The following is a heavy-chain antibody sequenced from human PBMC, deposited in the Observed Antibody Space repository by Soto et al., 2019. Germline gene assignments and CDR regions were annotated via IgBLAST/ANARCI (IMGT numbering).Heavy chain of an antibody. CDR1: GYTFTSYC. V-gene: IGHV1-18*04. Sequence: QVQLVQSGAEVKKPGASVKVSCKASGYTFTSYCISWVRQAPGQGLEWMGWISANNGNTNYAQKLQGRVTMTTDTATSTAYMELRRLRSDATAVYYCARDIGGKQLVQLCYCGLDVWGQGNTVNVS. D-gene: IGHD6-13*01. J-gene: IGHJ6*02. CDR3: ARDIGGKQLVQLCYCGLDV. CDR2: ISANNGNT.